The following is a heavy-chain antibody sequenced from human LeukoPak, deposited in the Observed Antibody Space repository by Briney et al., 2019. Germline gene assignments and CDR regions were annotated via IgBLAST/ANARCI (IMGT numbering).Heavy chain of an antibody. D-gene: IGHD5/OR15-5a*01. V-gene: IGHV5-51*01. Sequence: GESLKISCKGSGYSFTSYWIGWVRQMPGKGLEWMGIIYPGDSDTRYSPSFQGQVTISDDKSIRPGYLQWSSLKASDTDMYYCARLSDQRAFDIWGQGTMVTVSS. J-gene: IGHJ3*02. CDR3: ARLSDQRAFDI. CDR2: IYPGDSDT. CDR1: GYSFTSYW.